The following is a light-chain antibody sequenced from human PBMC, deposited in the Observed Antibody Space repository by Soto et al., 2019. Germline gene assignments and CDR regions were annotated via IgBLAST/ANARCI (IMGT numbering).Light chain of an antibody. CDR3: QQHVSWHT. J-gene: IGKJ1*01. CDR2: DAS. CDR1: QSVRNY. Sequence: EIVLTQSPATLSLSPGDGATLSCRASQSVRNYLAWYQQKPGQAPRLLIYDASNRATGIPARFSGSGSGTDFTLTISSLEAEDFAVYYCQQHVSWHTFGQGTKVDI. V-gene: IGKV3-11*01.